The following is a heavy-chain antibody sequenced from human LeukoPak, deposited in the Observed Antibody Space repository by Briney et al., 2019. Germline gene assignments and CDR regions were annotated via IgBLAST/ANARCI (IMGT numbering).Heavy chain of an antibody. J-gene: IGHJ4*02. D-gene: IGHD6-19*01. Sequence: GGSLRLSCAASGFTVSSNYMSWVRQAPGKGLEWVSVIYSGGSTYYADSVKGRFTISRDNSKNTLYLQMNSLRAEDTAVYHCARGPAVAGTDFDYWGQGTLVSVSS. CDR1: GFTVSSNY. CDR2: IYSGGST. CDR3: ARGPAVAGTDFDY. V-gene: IGHV3-66*01.